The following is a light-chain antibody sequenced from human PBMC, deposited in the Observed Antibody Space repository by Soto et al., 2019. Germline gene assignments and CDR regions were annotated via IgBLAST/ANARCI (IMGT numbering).Light chain of an antibody. CDR3: QQSYSTPPLT. Sequence: DIQMTQSPSSLSASVGDRVTIICRASQSISSYLNWYQQKPEKAPKLLIYAASSLQSGVPSRFSGSGSGTDFTLTISSLQPEDFATYYCQQSYSTPPLTFGGGTKVEIK. CDR2: AAS. CDR1: QSISSY. V-gene: IGKV1-39*01. J-gene: IGKJ4*01.